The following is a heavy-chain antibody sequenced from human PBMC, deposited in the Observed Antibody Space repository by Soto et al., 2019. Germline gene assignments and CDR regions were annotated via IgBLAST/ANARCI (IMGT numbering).Heavy chain of an antibody. CDR1: GFTFSSYG. CDR3: AKGMTTNIYYGMDV. V-gene: IGHV3-30*18. J-gene: IGHJ6*02. CDR2: ISYDGSNK. Sequence: QVQLVESGGGVVQPGRSLRLSCAASGFTFSSYGMHWVRQAPGKGLEWVAVISYDGSNKYYADSVKGRFTFSRDNSKNPLYMQITSMRAEDTAVYYCAKGMTTNIYYGMDVWGQGTTVTVSS. D-gene: IGHD4-4*01.